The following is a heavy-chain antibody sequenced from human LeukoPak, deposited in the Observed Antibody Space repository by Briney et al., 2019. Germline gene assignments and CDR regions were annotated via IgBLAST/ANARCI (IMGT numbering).Heavy chain of an antibody. CDR3: ARDGATGSGGYYYDGMDV. CDR2: ISSSNSYT. D-gene: IGHD3-10*01. CDR1: LFTFSDYY. V-gene: IGHV3-11*06. Sequence: GGGLRLSCAASLFTFSDYYISWMRQAPARGVEWVSYISSSNSYTNYAEPVKGRFTTYRANAKNSLYLQMNSLRAEDTAVYYSARDGATGSGGYYYDGMDVWGQGTTVTVSS. J-gene: IGHJ6*02.